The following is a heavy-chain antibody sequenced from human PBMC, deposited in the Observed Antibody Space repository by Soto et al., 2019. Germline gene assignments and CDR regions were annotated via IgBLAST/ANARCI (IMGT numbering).Heavy chain of an antibody. V-gene: IGHV1-69*08. CDR3: ARDRTFSQPPTRSDYYYGMDV. J-gene: IGHJ6*02. CDR1: GGTFSSYT. Sequence: QVQLVQSGAEVKKPGSSVKVSCKASGGTFSSYTISWVRQAPGQGLEWMGRIIPILGIANYAQKFQGRVTITADKSTSTAYMELSSLRSEDTAVYYCARDRTFSQPPTRSDYYYGMDVWGQGTTVTVSS. CDR2: IIPILGIA. D-gene: IGHD3-16*01.